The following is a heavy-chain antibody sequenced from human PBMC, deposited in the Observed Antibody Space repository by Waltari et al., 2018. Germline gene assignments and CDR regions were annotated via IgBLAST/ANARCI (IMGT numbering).Heavy chain of an antibody. CDR1: GFLPSDYE. Sequence: EVQLVESGGGWVQPGGSLRLSCATFGFLPSDYEMSWVRQAPGKGLEWVSYIDSSGTGKYYADSVKGRFTISRDNAEKSLYLQMNSLRAEDTAVYYCARDSSSGWYPIGYWGQGTLVTVSS. V-gene: IGHV3-48*03. CDR3: ARDSSSGWYPIGY. J-gene: IGHJ4*02. CDR2: IDSSGTGK. D-gene: IGHD6-19*01.